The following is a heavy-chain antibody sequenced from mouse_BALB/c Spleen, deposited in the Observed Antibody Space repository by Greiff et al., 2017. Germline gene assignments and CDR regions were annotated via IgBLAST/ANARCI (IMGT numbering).Heavy chain of an antibody. D-gene: IGHD2-4*01. J-gene: IGHJ4*01. CDR2: IYPYNGGT. V-gene: IGHV1S29*02. Sequence: VQLQQSGPELVKPGASVKISCKASGYTFTDYNMHWVKQSHGKSLEWIGYIYPYNGGTGYNQKFKDKATLTVDKSSSTAYMQLSSPTSEDSAVYYCTRSYYDYDYYAMDYWGQGTSVTVSS. CDR3: TRSYYDYDYYAMDY. CDR1: GYTFTDYN.